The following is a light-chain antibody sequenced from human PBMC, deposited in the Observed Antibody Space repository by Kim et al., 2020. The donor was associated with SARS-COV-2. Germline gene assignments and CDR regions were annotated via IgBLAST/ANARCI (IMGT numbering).Light chain of an antibody. CDR3: QAWDSSTVV. V-gene: IGLV3-1*01. Sequence: VSPGQTASMTCSGDKVGDKYACWYQQKPGQSPVLVIYEDSKRPSGIPERFSGSNSGNTATLTISGTQAMDEADYYCQAWDSSTVVFGGGTQLTVL. CDR1: KVGDKY. J-gene: IGLJ2*01. CDR2: EDS.